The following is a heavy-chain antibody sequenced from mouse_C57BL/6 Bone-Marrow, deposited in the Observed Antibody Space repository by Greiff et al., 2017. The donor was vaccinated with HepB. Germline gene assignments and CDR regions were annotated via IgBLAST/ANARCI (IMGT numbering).Heavy chain of an antibody. CDR2: IYPGTSDT. CDR3: TGDYYCSRADWYFDV. V-gene: IGHV1-5*01. D-gene: IGHD1-1*01. CDR1: GYTFTSYW. Sequence: EVQLQQSGTVLARPGASVKMSCKTSGYTFTSYWMHWVKQRPGQGLEWIGAIYPGTSDTRYNQKFKGKAKLTAVTSASTAYMELSSLTNEDSAVYYDTGDYYCSRADWYFDVWGRGTRVTVSA. J-gene: IGHJ1*03.